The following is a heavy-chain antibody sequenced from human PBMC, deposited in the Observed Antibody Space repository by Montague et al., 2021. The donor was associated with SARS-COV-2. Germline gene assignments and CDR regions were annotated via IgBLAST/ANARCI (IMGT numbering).Heavy chain of an antibody. V-gene: IGHV4-38-2*02. J-gene: IGHJ4*02. CDR2: SDHSGIT. D-gene: IGHD4/OR15-4a*01. Sequence: SETLSLTCTVSGGSISSGSYWGWIRQPPGKGLEWIGTSDHSGITYYSPSLKSRVTISLDTSKNQFSLNLDSVAASDTAMYYCARVISAVAGANFYFAYWGQGTRGTGPS. CDR3: ARVISAVAGANFYFAY. CDR1: GGSISSGSY.